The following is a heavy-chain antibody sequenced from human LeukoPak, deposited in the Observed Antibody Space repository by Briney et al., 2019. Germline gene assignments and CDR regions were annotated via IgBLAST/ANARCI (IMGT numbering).Heavy chain of an antibody. CDR1: GFTFSSYW. V-gene: IGHV3-7*01. Sequence: GGSLRLSCAASGFTFSSYWMSWVRQAPGKGLEWVAKIKEDGSEKYYLESVKGRFTISRDNSKNTLSLQMNSLRAEDTAVYYCAKDKNDYGDYYYMDVWGKGTTVTVSS. CDR2: IKEDGSEK. D-gene: IGHD4-17*01. CDR3: AKDKNDYGDYYYMDV. J-gene: IGHJ6*03.